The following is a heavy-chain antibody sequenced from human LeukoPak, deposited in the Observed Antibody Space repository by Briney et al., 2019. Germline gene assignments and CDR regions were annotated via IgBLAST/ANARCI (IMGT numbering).Heavy chain of an antibody. V-gene: IGHV3-48*01. CDR2: ISSSSTI. D-gene: IGHD6-13*01. CDR1: GFTFSTYS. Sequence: GGSLRLSCAASGFTFSTYSMNWVRQAPGKGLEWVSYISSSSTIYYADSVKGRFTTSRDNAKNSLYLQMNSLRAEDTAVYYCARDPDSSSWYNWFDPWGQGTLVTVSS. J-gene: IGHJ5*02. CDR3: ARDPDSSSWYNWFDP.